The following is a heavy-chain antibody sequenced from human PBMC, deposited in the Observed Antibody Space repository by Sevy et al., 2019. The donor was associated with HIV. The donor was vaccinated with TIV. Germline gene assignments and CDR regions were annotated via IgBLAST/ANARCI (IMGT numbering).Heavy chain of an antibody. V-gene: IGHV3-53*01. CDR1: GFTVSSNY. Sequence: GGSLRLSCAASGFTVSSNYMNWVRQAPGKGLEWVSIIYSGGSTYYADSVKGRFTISRDNSKNTLYLQMNSLRAEETAVYYWAGVGFDSGGSYNRGGYFDYWGQGTLVTVSS. J-gene: IGHJ4*02. CDR3: AGVGFDSGGSYNRGGYFDY. CDR2: IYSGGST. D-gene: IGHD3-22*01.